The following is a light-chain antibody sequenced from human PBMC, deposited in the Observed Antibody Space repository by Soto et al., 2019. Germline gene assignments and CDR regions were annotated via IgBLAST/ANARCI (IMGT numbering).Light chain of an antibody. CDR3: QERSNWPPGYT. CDR2: GVS. V-gene: IGKV3-15*01. J-gene: IGKJ2*01. Sequence: EIVMTQSPATLSVSPGERATLSCRASQSVSSNLAWYQQKPGQAPRLLMYGVSTRGAGIPARFSGSGSGTEFTLTISSLQSEDFAVYYCQERSNWPPGYTFGQGTKLEIK. CDR1: QSVSSN.